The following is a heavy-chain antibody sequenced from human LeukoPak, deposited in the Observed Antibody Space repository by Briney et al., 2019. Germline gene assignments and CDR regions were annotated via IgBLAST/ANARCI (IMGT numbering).Heavy chain of an antibody. V-gene: IGHV3-48*02. CDR3: ARVRDSSGYYFVNYFDK. D-gene: IGHD3-22*01. CDR2: ISGSSTIT. Sequence: GGSLRLSCVASGFSFSSYSMSWVRQAPGKGLEWVSYISGSSTITYDADSVKGRFTISGDNAQNSLYLQMNSLRDEDTAVYYCARVRDSSGYYFVNYFDKWGQGILVTVSS. CDR1: GFSFSSYS. J-gene: IGHJ4*02.